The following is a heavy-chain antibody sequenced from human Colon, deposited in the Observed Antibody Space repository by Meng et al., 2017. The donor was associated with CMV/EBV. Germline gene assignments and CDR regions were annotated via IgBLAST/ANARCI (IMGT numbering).Heavy chain of an antibody. J-gene: IGHJ4*02. CDR2: ITNSGITT. Sequence: GEPLKISSAASGFNFSDYYMSWIRQAPGKGLDWISYITNSGITTYYADSVRDRFTISRDNAKNSLYLQMNSLRADDTAVYYCARGGEMNHDYWGQGTLVTVSS. CDR3: ARGGEMNHDY. CDR1: GFNFSDYY. V-gene: IGHV3-11*01. D-gene: IGHD1-14*01.